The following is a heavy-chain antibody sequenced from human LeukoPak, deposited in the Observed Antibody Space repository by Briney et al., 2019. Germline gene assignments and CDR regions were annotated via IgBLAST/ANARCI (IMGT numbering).Heavy chain of an antibody. CDR2: IYPSGNT. Sequence: SETLSLTCTVSGGSISSSDYYWSWIRQPAGKGLEWIGRIYPSGNTNYNPSLKSRVTISLDTSKNQFSLTLRSVTAADTAVYYCARDGVVTMELDYWGQGILVTVSS. CDR1: GGSISSSDYY. V-gene: IGHV4-61*02. J-gene: IGHJ4*02. D-gene: IGHD4-23*01. CDR3: ARDGVVTMELDY.